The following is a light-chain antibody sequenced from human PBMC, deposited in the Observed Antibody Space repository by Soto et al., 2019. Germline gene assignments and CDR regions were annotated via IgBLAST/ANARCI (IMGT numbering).Light chain of an antibody. CDR1: SSNIGAGYD. J-gene: IGLJ2*01. CDR2: GNS. Sequence: QSVLTQPPSVFGAPGQRVTISCTGSSSNIGAGYDVHWYQQLPGTAPKLLIYGNSNRPSGVPDRFSGSKSGTSASRAITGLQAEDEADYYCQFYDSSLSGTVVFGGGTKLTVL. V-gene: IGLV1-40*01. CDR3: QFYDSSLSGTVV.